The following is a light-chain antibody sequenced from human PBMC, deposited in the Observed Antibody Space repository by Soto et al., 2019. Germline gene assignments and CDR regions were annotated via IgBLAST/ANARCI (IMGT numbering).Light chain of an antibody. CDR1: QSVSSN. J-gene: IGKJ4*01. CDR3: QQYNNWPPT. V-gene: IGKV3-15*01. Sequence: EIVMTQSPATLSVSPGERATLSCRASQSVSSNLAWYQQKPGQAPRLLIYGASTRATGIPARFSGSGSGTEFTLNISSLQSEDFAVYYCQQYNNWPPTFGGGTKVDLK. CDR2: GAS.